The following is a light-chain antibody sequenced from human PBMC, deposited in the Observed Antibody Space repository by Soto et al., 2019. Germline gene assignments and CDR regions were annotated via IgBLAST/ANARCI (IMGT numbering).Light chain of an antibody. CDR1: QSVSIN. V-gene: IGKV3-15*01. Sequence: EIVMTQSPATLSVSPGERATLSCRASQSVSINLAWYQQKPGQAPRLLIYGASTRATGIPARFSGSGSGTEFTLTISSLQSEDFAVYYCQQYNNWPLTFGGGTKAEIK. CDR3: QQYNNWPLT. CDR2: GAS. J-gene: IGKJ4*01.